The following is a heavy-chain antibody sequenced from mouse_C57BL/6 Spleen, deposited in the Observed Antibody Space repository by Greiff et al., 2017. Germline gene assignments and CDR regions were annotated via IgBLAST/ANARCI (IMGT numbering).Heavy chain of an antibody. V-gene: IGHV5-12*01. D-gene: IGHD2-3*01. J-gene: IGHJ2*01. CDR2: ISNGGGST. Sequence: EVKLVESGGGLVQPGGSLKLSCAASGFTFSDYYMYWVRQTPEKRLEWVAYISNGGGSTYYPDTVKGRFTISRDNAKNTLYLQMSRLKSEDTAMYYCARQRDGYYDYWGQGTTLTVSS. CDR3: ARQRDGYYDY. CDR1: GFTFSDYY.